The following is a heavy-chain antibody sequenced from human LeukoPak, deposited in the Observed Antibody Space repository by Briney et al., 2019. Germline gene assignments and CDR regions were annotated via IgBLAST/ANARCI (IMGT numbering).Heavy chain of an antibody. V-gene: IGHV1-2*02. CDR3: ARVDTIGGYFDY. J-gene: IGHJ4*02. Sequence: AAVTVSYKASGYTLTGYYIQWVRQAPGRGGQGMGWINHNSGGKNYAQKFQGRGNMIRDTPINTTYMELTRLTSDDTAVYFCARVDTIGGYFDYWGQGTLVTVSS. CDR2: INHNSGGK. D-gene: IGHD1-26*01. CDR1: GYTLTGYY.